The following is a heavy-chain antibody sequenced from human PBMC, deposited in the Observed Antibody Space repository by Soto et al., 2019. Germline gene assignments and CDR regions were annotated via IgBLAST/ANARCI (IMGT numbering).Heavy chain of an antibody. J-gene: IGHJ6*02. CDR1: GGSISSGDYY. Sequence: SETLSLTCTVSGGSISSGDYYWSWIRQPPGKGLEWIGYIYYSGSTYYNPSLKSRVTISVDTSKNQFSLKLSSVTAADTAVYYCARDFTYYDILTGPPHLDYYGMDVWGQGTTVTVSS. CDR3: ARDFTYYDILTGPPHLDYYGMDV. D-gene: IGHD3-9*01. CDR2: IYYSGST. V-gene: IGHV4-30-4*01.